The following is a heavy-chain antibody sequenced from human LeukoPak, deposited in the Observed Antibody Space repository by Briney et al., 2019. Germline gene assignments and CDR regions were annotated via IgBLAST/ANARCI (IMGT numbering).Heavy chain of an antibody. D-gene: IGHD2-21*01. CDR2: IYYSGST. J-gene: IGHJ4*02. CDR3: ARTYCGTNACPFDY. Sequence: SETLSLTRTVSGGSISSYYWSWIRQPPGRGLEWLGYIYYSGSTNYNPSLKSRVTISVDTSKNQFSLKLSSVTAADTAVYYCARTYCGTNACPFDYWGQGTLVTVSS. V-gene: IGHV4-59*08. CDR1: GGSISSYY.